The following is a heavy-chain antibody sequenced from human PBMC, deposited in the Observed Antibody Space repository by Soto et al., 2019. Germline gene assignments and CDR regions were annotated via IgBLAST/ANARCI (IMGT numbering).Heavy chain of an antibody. J-gene: IGHJ3*02. CDR2: IIPIFGTA. V-gene: IGHV1-69*13. Sequence: SVKVSCKASGGTFSSYAISWVRQAPGQGLEWMGGIIPIFGTANYAQEFQGRVTITADESTSTAYMELSSLRSEDTAVYYCARDRLMYTDVLLWFGNAFDIWGQGTMVTVSS. CDR1: GGTFSSYA. CDR3: ARDRLMYTDVLLWFGNAFDI. D-gene: IGHD3-10*01.